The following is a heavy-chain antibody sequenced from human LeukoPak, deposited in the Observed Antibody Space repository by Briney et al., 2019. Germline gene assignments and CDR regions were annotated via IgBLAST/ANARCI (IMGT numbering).Heavy chain of an antibody. D-gene: IGHD1-26*01. CDR2: IRSTSSYT. J-gene: IGHJ4*02. CDR3: AAVQVGANYYFDY. CDR1: GFTFSDFY. V-gene: IGHV3-11*03. Sequence: GGSLRLSCAASGFTFSDFYMSWIRQAPGKEPEWVSYIRSTSSYTNYADSVKGRFTISRDNSKNSLYLQMNSLRAEDTAVYYCAAVQVGANYYFDYWGQGTLVTVSS.